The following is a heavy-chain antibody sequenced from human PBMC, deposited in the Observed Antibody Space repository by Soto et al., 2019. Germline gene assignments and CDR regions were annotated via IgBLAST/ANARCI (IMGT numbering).Heavy chain of an antibody. D-gene: IGHD3-9*01. CDR1: GGSISSDGYY. J-gene: IGHJ5*02. CDR3: AREGGLRYSAFDP. CDR2: IYYSGST. Sequence: QVQLQEWGPGLVKPSQTLSLTCTVSGGSISSDGYYWSWIRQHPGKGLEWIGYIYYSGSTYYNPSLKTRVTISVDTSKNQFSLKLSSVTAADTAVYYCAREGGLRYSAFDPWGQGTLVTVSS. V-gene: IGHV4-31*03.